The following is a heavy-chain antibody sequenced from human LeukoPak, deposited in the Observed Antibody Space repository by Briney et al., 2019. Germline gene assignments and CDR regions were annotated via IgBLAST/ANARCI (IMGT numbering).Heavy chain of an antibody. CDR3: ARRYCTGGSCYFDY. CDR2: IYYSGTT. Sequence: TPSETLSLTCTVSGVTISSSSYYWGWIRQPPGKGLEWIGSIYYSGTTYYNPCLTSRVSISIDTSKNQFSLKLSSVTAADTAVYYCARRYCTGGSCYFDYWGQGTLVTVSS. V-gene: IGHV4-39*01. D-gene: IGHD2-8*02. J-gene: IGHJ4*02. CDR1: GVTISSSSYY.